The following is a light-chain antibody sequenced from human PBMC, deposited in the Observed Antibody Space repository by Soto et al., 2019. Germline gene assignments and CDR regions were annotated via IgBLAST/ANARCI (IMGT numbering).Light chain of an antibody. CDR1: QSFNSIY. CDR2: GAS. CDR3: QQANSFPIT. V-gene: IGKV3-20*01. J-gene: IGKJ5*01. Sequence: EIVLTQSPGTLSLSPVEIATLSCRASQSFNSIYLAWYQQKPGQAPRLLIYGASSRATGIPDRFSGSGSGTDFTLTISRLEPEDFATYYCQQANSFPITFGQGTRLEIK.